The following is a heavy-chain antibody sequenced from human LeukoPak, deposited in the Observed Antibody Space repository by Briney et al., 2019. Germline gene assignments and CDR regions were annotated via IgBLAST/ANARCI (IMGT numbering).Heavy chain of an antibody. Sequence: ASVKVSCKASGYNFTNYGISWVRQASGQGLEWMGWISVYSGDTNYAHKLQGRLTLTTDTSPATAYLELRSLTSDDTAVYYCARAPSFGDYGGDYWGQGTLVTVSS. V-gene: IGHV1-18*01. CDR1: GYNFTNYG. CDR3: ARAPSFGDYGGDY. J-gene: IGHJ4*02. D-gene: IGHD4-17*01. CDR2: ISVYSGDT.